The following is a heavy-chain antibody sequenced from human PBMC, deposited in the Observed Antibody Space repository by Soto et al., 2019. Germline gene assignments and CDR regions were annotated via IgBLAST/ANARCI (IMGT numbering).Heavy chain of an antibody. J-gene: IGHJ4*02. V-gene: IGHV4-59*08. CDR1: GGSIRSYY. CDR2: ISYSGST. CDR3: ATYRDGFVHY. D-gene: IGHD3-16*02. Sequence: SETPSLTCTVSGGSIRSYYWSWIRQSPGKGLEWIGYISYSGSTTYNSPLKSRVTISVDTSRNQFSLKVSSVTAADTAVYYCATYRDGFVHYWGQGTLVTVSS.